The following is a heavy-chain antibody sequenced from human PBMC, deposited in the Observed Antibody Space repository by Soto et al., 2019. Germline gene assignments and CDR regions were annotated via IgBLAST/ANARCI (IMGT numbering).Heavy chain of an antibody. CDR2: IYPGDSDT. D-gene: IGHD6-13*01. J-gene: IGHJ4*02. V-gene: IGHV5-51*01. CDR3: ARSPRSSPYFDY. Sequence: PGESLKISCRGSGYNYNLHWISWVRQKPGRGLEWMGIIYPGDSDTRYNPSFQGQVTISVDKSINTAYLQLLNLKASDTAFYFCARSPRSSPYFDYWGQGALVTVSS. CDR1: GYNYNLHW.